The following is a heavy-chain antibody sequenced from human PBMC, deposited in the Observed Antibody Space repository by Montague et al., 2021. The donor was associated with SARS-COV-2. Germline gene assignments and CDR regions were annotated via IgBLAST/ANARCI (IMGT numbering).Heavy chain of an antibody. CDR1: GASISSSSYY. V-gene: IGHV4-39*01. CDR3: VGHARRGIVATPSGWFDP. D-gene: IGHD5-12*01. Sequence: SETLSLTCTVSGASISSSSYYWGWIRQPPGKGLEWIGSIYYSGSTYYNPSLKSRVTISVDTSKNQFSLKLSSVTAADTAVYYCVGHARRGIVATPSGWFDPWGQGTLVTVSS. J-gene: IGHJ5*02. CDR2: IYYSGST.